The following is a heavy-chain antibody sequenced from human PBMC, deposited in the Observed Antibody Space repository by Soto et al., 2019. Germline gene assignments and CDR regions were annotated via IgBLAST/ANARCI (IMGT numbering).Heavy chain of an antibody. V-gene: IGHV4-39*01. CDR2: FHYGEKT. CDR1: GGSVSSGPYS. Sequence: QLQLQESGPGLVKPSETLSLTCTVSGGSVSSGPYSWGWVRQPPGEGLEWIASFHYGEKTYFNRSVASRITTSVDTSKNHLPLRVPSVTVADPAVYYCARLGGSCSSIPCYGYYAMGVWGQGTTVTVSS. CDR3: ARLGGSCSSIPCYGYYAMGV. D-gene: IGHD2-15*01. J-gene: IGHJ6*02.